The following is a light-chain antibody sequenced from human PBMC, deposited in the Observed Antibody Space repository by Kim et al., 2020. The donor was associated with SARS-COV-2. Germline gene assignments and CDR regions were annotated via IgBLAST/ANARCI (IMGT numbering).Light chain of an antibody. CDR1: QSISTF. CDR2: DAS. J-gene: IGKJ3*01. V-gene: IGKV3-11*01. Sequence: PGERATLSCRASQSISTFLAWYQQRAGQAPRLLIYDASHRATGVPARFSGGGSGTDFTLTISSLEPEDFAVYYCQQRSNWAFTFGPGTKVDIK. CDR3: QQRSNWAFT.